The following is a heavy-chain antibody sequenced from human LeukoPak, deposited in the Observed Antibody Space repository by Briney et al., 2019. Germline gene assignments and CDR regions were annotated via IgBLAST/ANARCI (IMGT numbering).Heavy chain of an antibody. Sequence: ASAKVSCKASGGTFSSYAISWVRQAPGQGLEWMGGIIPIFGTANYAQKFQGRVTITTDESTSTAYMELSSLRSEDTAVYYCARGGIGEDYGDYFDYWGQGTLVTVSS. CDR3: ARGGIGEDYGDYFDY. CDR1: GGTFSSYA. J-gene: IGHJ4*02. V-gene: IGHV1-69*05. CDR2: IIPIFGTA. D-gene: IGHD4-17*01.